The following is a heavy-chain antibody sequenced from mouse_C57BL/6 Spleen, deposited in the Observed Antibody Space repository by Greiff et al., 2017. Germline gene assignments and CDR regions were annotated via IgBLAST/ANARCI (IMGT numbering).Heavy chain of an antibody. D-gene: IGHD2-2*01. Sequence: EVMLVESGEGLVKPGGSLKLSCAASGFTFSSYAMSWVRQTPEKRLEWVAYISSGGDYIYYADTVKGRFTISRDNARNTLYLQMSSLKSEDTAMYYCTEGYDYYAMDYWGQGTSVTVSS. V-gene: IGHV5-9-1*02. CDR3: TEGYDYYAMDY. J-gene: IGHJ4*01. CDR1: GFTFSSYA. CDR2: ISSGGDYI.